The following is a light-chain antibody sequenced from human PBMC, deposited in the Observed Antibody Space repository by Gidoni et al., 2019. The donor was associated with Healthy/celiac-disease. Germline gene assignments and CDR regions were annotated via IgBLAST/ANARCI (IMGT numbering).Light chain of an antibody. CDR2: AAY. CDR1: QSISSY. V-gene: IGKV1-39*01. CDR3: QQSYSTPLT. Sequence: DIQMTQSPSSLFASVGDRVTITCRASQSISSYLNLYQQKPANAPKLLIYAAYSLQSGVPSRFSGTVSVTDFTLTISSLQPEDFATYYCQQSYSTPLTFGGXTKVEIK. J-gene: IGKJ4*01.